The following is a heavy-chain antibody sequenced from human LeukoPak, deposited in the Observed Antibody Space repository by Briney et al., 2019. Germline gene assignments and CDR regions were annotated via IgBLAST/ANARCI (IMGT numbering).Heavy chain of an antibody. CDR3: ARDYGDYEGPYYYYMDV. V-gene: IGHV4-4*07. J-gene: IGHJ6*03. Sequence: SETLSLTCTVSGGSISSYYWSWIRQPAGKGLEWIGRIYTSGSTNYNPSLKSRVTMSVDTSKNQFSLKLSSVTAADTAVYYCARDYGDYEGPYYYYMDVWGKGTTVTISS. CDR1: GGSISSYY. CDR2: IYTSGST. D-gene: IGHD4-17*01.